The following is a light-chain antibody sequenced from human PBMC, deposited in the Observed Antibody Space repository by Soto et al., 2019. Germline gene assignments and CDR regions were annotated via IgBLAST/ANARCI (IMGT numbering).Light chain of an antibody. V-gene: IGKV3-20*01. J-gene: IGKJ1*01. CDR1: QSVSSSY. Sequence: EIVLTQSPGTLSLSPGERATLSCRASQSVSSSYLAWYQQKPGQAPRLLIYGASSRATGIPDRFSGSGSGTDFALTISRLEPEDCAVYYCQQYGSSPPTFGQGTKVDI. CDR2: GAS. CDR3: QQYGSSPPT.